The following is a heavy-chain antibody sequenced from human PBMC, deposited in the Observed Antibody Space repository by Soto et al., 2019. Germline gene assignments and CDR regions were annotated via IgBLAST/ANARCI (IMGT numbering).Heavy chain of an antibody. J-gene: IGHJ4*02. Sequence: GGSLRLSCVASGFTFSSYGIHWVRQAAGKGLEWVAVTAYDESEKYYADSVKGRFTISRDNSRNTLFLQMDSLRAEDTAVCYCAKNDDSFDYWGQGALVTVSS. CDR3: AKNDDSFDY. CDR2: TAYDESEK. CDR1: GFTFSSYG. V-gene: IGHV3-30*18.